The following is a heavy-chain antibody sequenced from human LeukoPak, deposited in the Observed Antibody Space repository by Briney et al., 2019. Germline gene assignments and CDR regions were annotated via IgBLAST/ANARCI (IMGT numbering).Heavy chain of an antibody. CDR1: GCTFTSYD. V-gene: IGHV1-8*03. J-gene: IGHJ6*03. CDR3: ARGGWFGEFPYYMDV. Sequence: ASVKVSCKASGCTFTSYDINWVRQATGQGLEWMGWMNPNSGNTGYGQKFQGRVTITRNTSISTAYMELSSLRSEDTAVYYCARGGWFGEFPYYMDVWGKGTTVTVCS. D-gene: IGHD3-10*01. CDR2: MNPNSGNT.